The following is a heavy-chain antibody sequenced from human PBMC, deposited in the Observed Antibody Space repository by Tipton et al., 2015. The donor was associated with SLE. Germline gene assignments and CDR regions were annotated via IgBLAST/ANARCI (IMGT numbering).Heavy chain of an antibody. J-gene: IGHJ4*02. CDR1: GFTFSSYW. D-gene: IGHD1-26*01. Sequence: SLRLSCAASGFTFSSYWMSWVRQAPGKGLEWVANIKQDGSEKYYVDSVKGRFTISRDNAKNPLYLQMNSLRAEDTAVYFCARTLIVGAFDFWGQGTLVTVSS. CDR2: IKQDGSEK. V-gene: IGHV3-7*03. CDR3: ARTLIVGAFDF.